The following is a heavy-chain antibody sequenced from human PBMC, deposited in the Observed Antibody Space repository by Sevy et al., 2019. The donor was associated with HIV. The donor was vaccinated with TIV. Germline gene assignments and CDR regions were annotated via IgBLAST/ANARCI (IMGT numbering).Heavy chain of an antibody. J-gene: IGHJ4*02. CDR3: ARGQWEHPY. D-gene: IGHD1-26*01. V-gene: IGHV4-34*01. CDR1: GGSFSGYY. CDR2: IIPSGIT. Sequence: SETLSLTCAVYGGSFSGYYWSWIRQPPGKGLEWIGEIIPSGITNYNPSLKSRVTISIDTSKNQFSLKVKSVTAADTAIYYCARGQWEHPYSGQGTQVTVSS.